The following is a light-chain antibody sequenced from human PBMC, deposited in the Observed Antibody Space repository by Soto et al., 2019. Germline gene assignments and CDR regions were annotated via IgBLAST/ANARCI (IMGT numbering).Light chain of an antibody. CDR2: WAS. V-gene: IGKV4-1*01. Sequence: DIVMTQSPDSLAMSLGGRAAINCKSNQSALSSSNNKNYLAWYHQKPGQPPKLRIYWASTRESRVPDRFSGRGSGTDFTLTITGQEAEDVAVYYCQQHYSTPTFGQGTKVEIE. CDR3: QQHYSTPT. CDR1: QSALSSSNNKNY. J-gene: IGKJ1*01.